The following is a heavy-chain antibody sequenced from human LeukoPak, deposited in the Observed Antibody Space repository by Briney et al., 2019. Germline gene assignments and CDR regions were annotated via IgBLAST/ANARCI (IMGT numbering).Heavy chain of an antibody. CDR2: INDDETST. CDR3: ATTGSGSYYDY. J-gene: IGHJ4*02. CDR1: GYSFSSSW. D-gene: IGHD1-26*01. V-gene: IGHV3-74*01. Sequence: GGSLRLCCAASGYSFSSSWMHWVRQVPGKGLEWVSRINDDETSTTYAESVKGRFTISRDNAKNTLFLQMNSLRAEDTAVYYCATTGSGSYYDYWGQGTLVTVSS.